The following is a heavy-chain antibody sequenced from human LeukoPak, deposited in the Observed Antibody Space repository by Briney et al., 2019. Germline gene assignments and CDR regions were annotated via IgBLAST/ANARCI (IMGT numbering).Heavy chain of an antibody. Sequence: QSGGSLRLSCAASGFTFSSYGMHWVRQAPGKGLQWVAFISDDGNYQYYADSLKGRFTISRDNSKDTLYLHMNGLRADDPDVYYGAKKLKFFGGQEFGGGGNDYAMDVWGQGTSVTVSS. CDR2: ISDDGNYQ. V-gene: IGHV3-30*18. J-gene: IGHJ6*02. CDR1: GFTFSSYG. D-gene: IGHD3-10*01. CDR3: AKKLKFFGGQEFGGGGNDYAMDV.